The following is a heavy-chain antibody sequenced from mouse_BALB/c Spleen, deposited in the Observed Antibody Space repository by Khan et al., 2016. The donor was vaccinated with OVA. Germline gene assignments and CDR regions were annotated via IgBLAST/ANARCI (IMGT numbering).Heavy chain of an antibody. CDR2: IDPSDNYT. J-gene: IGHJ3*01. D-gene: IGHD1-1*01. CDR3: ARSCLYGSSTWVGY. Sequence: QVQLQQSGAEIVKPGASVKLSCKASGYPLTSYWLHWMKQRPGQGLEWIGEIDPSDNYTNYNQKFKGKATLTVDKSSSTTYMQLSSLTSEDSAVYYWARSCLYGSSTWVGYWGQGTLVTVSA. CDR1: GYPLTSYW. V-gene: IGHV1-69*02.